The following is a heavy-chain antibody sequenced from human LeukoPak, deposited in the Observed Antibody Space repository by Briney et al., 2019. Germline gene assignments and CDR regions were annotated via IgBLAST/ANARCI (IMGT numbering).Heavy chain of an antibody. V-gene: IGHV1-2*02. CDR1: GYTFTGYY. CDR3: ARGPIWFGDRNDAFDI. Sequence: GASVKVSCKASGYTFTGYYMHWVRQAPGQGLEWMGWINPNSGGTNYAQKFQGRVTMTRDTSISTAYMELSRLRSDDTAVYYCARGPIWFGDRNDAFDIWGQGTMVTVSS. J-gene: IGHJ3*02. D-gene: IGHD3-10*01. CDR2: INPNSGGT.